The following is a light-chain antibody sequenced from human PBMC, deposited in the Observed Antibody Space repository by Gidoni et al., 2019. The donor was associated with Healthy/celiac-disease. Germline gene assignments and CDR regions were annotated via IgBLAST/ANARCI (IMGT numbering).Light chain of an antibody. Sequence: DIQMTQSPSTLSASVGDRVTITCRASQSISSWLAWYQQKPGKAPKLLIYDASSLESGDPSRFSGSGSGTEFTLTISSLQPDDFATYYCQQYNSYSITFGQGTRLEIK. CDR1: QSISSW. CDR3: QQYNSYSIT. V-gene: IGKV1-5*01. J-gene: IGKJ5*01. CDR2: DAS.